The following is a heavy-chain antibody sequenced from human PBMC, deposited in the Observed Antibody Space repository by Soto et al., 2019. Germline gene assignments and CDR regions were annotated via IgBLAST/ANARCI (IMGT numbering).Heavy chain of an antibody. CDR2: IYYSGST. V-gene: IGHV4-39*01. CDR3: ARVRWTVAGPGHFDY. J-gene: IGHJ4*02. Sequence: SETLSLSCSFSGGSISSSSYYWGWIRQPPGKGLEWIGSIYYSGSTYYNPSLKSRVTISVDTSKNQFSLKLSSVTAADTAVYYCARVRWTVAGPGHFDYWGQGTLVTVSS. D-gene: IGHD6-19*01. CDR1: GGSISSSSYY.